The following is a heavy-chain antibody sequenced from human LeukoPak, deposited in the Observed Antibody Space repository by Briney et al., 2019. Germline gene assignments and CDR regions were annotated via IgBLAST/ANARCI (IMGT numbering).Heavy chain of an antibody. Sequence: GGSLRLSCAASGFTFSSYSMNWVRQAPGRGLEWVSSISSSSSYIYYADSVKGRFTIYRDNAKNSLYLQMNGLRAEDPAVYYCARDSSIAVAGTGFDYWGQGTLVTVSS. V-gene: IGHV3-21*01. CDR1: GFTFSSYS. CDR3: ARDSSIAVAGTGFDY. J-gene: IGHJ4*02. CDR2: ISSSSSYI. D-gene: IGHD6-19*01.